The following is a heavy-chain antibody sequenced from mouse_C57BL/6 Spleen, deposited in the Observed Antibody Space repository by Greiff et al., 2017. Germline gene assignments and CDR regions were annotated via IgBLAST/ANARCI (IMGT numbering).Heavy chain of an antibody. CDR3: ARRSNYVYWYFDV. D-gene: IGHD2-5*01. CDR1: GYTFTSYW. J-gene: IGHJ1*03. V-gene: IGHV1-55*01. CDR2: IYPGSGST. Sequence: VQLVESGAELVKPGASVKMSCKASGYTFTSYWITWVKQRPGQGLEWIGDIYPGSGSTNYNEKFKSKATLTVDTSSSTAYMQLSSLTSEDSAVYYCARRSNYVYWYFDVWGTGTTVTVSS.